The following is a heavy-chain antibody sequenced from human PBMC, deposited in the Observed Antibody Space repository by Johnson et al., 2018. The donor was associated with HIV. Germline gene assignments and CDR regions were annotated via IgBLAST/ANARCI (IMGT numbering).Heavy chain of an antibody. V-gene: IGHV3-30*02. J-gene: IGHJ3*02. Sequence: LVESGGGVVQPGRSLRLSCAASGFTFSSYAMHWVRQAPGKGLEWVAFILYDGSNKYYADSVKGRFTISRDHSKNTLYLQMNSLRAEDTAVYYCAKDQWSSSWPMGMGGAVDIWGQGTMVTVSS. D-gene: IGHD6-13*01. CDR3: AKDQWSSSWPMGMGGAVDI. CDR2: ILYDGSNK. CDR1: GFTFSSYA.